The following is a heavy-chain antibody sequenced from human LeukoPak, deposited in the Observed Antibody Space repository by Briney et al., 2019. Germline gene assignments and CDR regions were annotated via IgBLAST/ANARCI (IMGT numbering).Heavy chain of an antibody. CDR2: IYYSGST. Sequence: SETLSLTCTVSGGSMSSYYWSWIRQPPGKGLEWIGYIYYSGSTNYNPSLKSRVTISVDTSKNQFSLKLSSVTAADTAVYYCARAVLTMVRVSFAFDIWGQGTMVTVSS. CDR3: ARAVLTMVRVSFAFDI. J-gene: IGHJ3*02. D-gene: IGHD3-10*01. CDR1: GGSMSSYY. V-gene: IGHV4-59*01.